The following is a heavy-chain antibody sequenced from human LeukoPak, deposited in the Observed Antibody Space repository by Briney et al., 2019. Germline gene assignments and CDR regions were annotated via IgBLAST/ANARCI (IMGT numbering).Heavy chain of an antibody. CDR1: GGTFSSYA. Sequence: AMKVSCKASGGTFSSYAISWVRQAPGQGLEWMGGIIPIFGTTNYAQKFQGRVTITTDESTSTAYMELSSLRSEDTAVYYCARDGYYDSSGYYWVDYWGQGTLVTVSS. CDR2: IIPIFGTT. D-gene: IGHD3-22*01. J-gene: IGHJ4*02. CDR3: ARDGYYDSSGYYWVDY. V-gene: IGHV1-69*05.